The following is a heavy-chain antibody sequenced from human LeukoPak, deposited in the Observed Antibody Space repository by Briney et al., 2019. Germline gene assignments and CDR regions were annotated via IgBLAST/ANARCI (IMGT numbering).Heavy chain of an antibody. CDR3: AREKTHYQLLSHYYSNYMDV. Sequence: PGGSLRLSCAASGFTFDDYGMSWVRQAPGKGLEWVSVIYSGGSTYYADSVKGRFTISRDNSKNTLYLQMNSLRAEDTAVYYCAREKTHYQLLSHYYSNYMDVWGKGTTVTISS. V-gene: IGHV3-66*01. D-gene: IGHD2-2*01. J-gene: IGHJ6*03. CDR1: GFTFDDYG. CDR2: IYSGGST.